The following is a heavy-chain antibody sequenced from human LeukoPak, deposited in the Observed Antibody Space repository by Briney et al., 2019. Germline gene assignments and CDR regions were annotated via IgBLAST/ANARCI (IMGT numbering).Heavy chain of an antibody. V-gene: IGHV3-49*03. Sequence: GGSLRLSCTASGFTFGDYAMSWFRQAPGKGLEWVGFIRSKAYGGTTEYAASVKGRFTISRDDSKSIAYLQMNSLKTEDTAVYYCTRTAIVIPNWFDPWGQGTLVTVSS. CDR2: IRSKAYGGTT. CDR3: TRTAIVIPNWFDP. CDR1: GFTFGDYA. D-gene: IGHD2/OR15-2a*01. J-gene: IGHJ5*02.